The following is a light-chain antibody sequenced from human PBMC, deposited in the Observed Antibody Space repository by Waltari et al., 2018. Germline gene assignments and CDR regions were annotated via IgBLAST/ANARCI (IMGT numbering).Light chain of an antibody. CDR3: MQGKNLRA. V-gene: IGKV2-29*03. J-gene: IGKJ1*01. Sequence: EIVMTQTPLSLSVTPGQPASISCTSSRSITDTDGKSYLSWYLQKPGQSPQLLMYEVSNRFSGVPDRFSGSGSGTDFTLRISRVEADDVGIYYCMQGKNLRAFGQGTKVEI. CDR2: EVS. CDR1: RSITDTDGKSY.